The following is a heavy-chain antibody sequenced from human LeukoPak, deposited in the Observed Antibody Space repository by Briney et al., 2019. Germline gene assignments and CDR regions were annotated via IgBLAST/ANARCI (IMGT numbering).Heavy chain of an antibody. CDR2: ISGSGGST. J-gene: IGHJ4*02. D-gene: IGHD4-17*01. Sequence: GGSLSLSCAASGFTFSSYAMSWVRQAPGKGPEWVSAISGSGGSTYYADSVKGRFTISRDNSKNTLYLQMNSLRAEDTAVYYCAKSMTTVTTASDYWGQGTLVTVSS. CDR3: AKSMTTVTTASDY. V-gene: IGHV3-23*01. CDR1: GFTFSSYA.